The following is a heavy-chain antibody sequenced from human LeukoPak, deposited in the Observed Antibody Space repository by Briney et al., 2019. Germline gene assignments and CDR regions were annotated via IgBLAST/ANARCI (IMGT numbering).Heavy chain of an antibody. CDR1: GFTFSSHA. CDR3: ARSAGDPHAFDV. CDR2: ISYDGRNK. V-gene: IGHV3-30*04. J-gene: IGHJ3*01. D-gene: IGHD4-17*01. Sequence: GRSLGLSCAASGFTFSSHAMHWVRQAPGKGLEWVAVISYDGRNKDYADSMKARFTISRDNSKNTLYLQMNSLRAEDTAVFYCARSAGDPHAFDVWGQGTMVTVSS.